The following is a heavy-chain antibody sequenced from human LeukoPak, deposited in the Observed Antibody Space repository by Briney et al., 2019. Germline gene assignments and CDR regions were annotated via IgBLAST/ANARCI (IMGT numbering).Heavy chain of an antibody. Sequence: ASVKVSCKASEYGFTNYYIHWVRQAPGQGLEWMGAIQFSGGTTTYAQKFQGRVTMTRDTSTNTAYMELNSLRFDDTAVYYCAREGTTTVTKNFDYWGQGTLVTVSS. CDR3: AREGTTTVTKNFDY. CDR1: EYGFTNYY. V-gene: IGHV1-46*01. D-gene: IGHD4-17*01. J-gene: IGHJ4*02. CDR2: IQFSGGTT.